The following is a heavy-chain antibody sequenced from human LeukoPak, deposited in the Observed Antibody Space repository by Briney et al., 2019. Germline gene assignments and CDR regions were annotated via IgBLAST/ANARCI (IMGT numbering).Heavy chain of an antibody. CDR3: AKDQGFSYYYLDY. Sequence: GGSLRLSCVASGFTYNSHAMSWVRQALGKGLEWVSGISANGANTYYTDSVRGRFTISRDNSKNTVYLQMSSLSAEDTAIYYCAKDQGFSYYYLDYWGQGILVTVSS. V-gene: IGHV3-23*01. CDR2: ISANGANT. J-gene: IGHJ4*02. D-gene: IGHD5-18*01. CDR1: GFTYNSHA.